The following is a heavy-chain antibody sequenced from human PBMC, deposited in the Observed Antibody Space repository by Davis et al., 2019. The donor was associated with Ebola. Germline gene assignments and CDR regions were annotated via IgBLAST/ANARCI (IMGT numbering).Heavy chain of an antibody. D-gene: IGHD6-13*01. V-gene: IGHV4-59*01. J-gene: IGHJ6*04. Sequence: PSDPLSLTCTVSGGSISSYSWRWIRQPPGKGLEWIGYIYYSGRTNYNPSLKSRVTISVDTSKNQFSLKLSSVTAADTAVYYCARFSRIAAAGRYGMDVGGKGNTVTVSS. CDR3: ARFSRIAAAGRYGMDV. CDR1: GGSISSYS. CDR2: IYYSGRT.